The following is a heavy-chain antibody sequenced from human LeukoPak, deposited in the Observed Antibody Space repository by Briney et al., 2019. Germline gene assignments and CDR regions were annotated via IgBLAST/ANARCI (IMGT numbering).Heavy chain of an antibody. V-gene: IGHV1-2*02. CDR1: GYTFTVYF. D-gene: IGHD3-22*01. J-gene: IGHJ4*02. Sequence: GASVKVSCKASGYTFTVYFIHWVRQAPGQGLEWMGWINPNSGGTNYAQKFQGRVSMTRDTSISTACMELSRLRSDDTAVFYCAVDSSASDLDYWGQGTLVSVSS. CDR3: AVDSSASDLDY. CDR2: INPNSGGT.